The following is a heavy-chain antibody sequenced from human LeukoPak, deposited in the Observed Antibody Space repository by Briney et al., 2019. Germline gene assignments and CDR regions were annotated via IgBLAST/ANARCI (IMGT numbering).Heavy chain of an antibody. D-gene: IGHD3-3*01. CDR1: GFTFSSYA. J-gene: IGHJ4*02. V-gene: IGHV3-23*01. Sequence: TGGSLRLSCAASGFTFSSYAMSWVRQAPGKGLGWVSAISGSGGSTYYADSVKGRFTISRDNSKNTLYLQMNSLRAEDTAVYYCAKAEFYDFWSGYYSDYWGQGTLVTVSS. CDR2: ISGSGGST. CDR3: AKAEFYDFWSGYYSDY.